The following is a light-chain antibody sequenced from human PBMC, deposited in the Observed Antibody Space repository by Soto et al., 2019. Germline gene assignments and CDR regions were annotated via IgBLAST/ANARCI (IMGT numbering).Light chain of an antibody. CDR1: SSNIGNNA. V-gene: IGLV1-36*01. J-gene: IGLJ1*01. CDR2: YDD. Sequence: QSVLTQPPSVSEAPRQRVTISCSGSSSNIGNNAVNWYQQLPGKALKLLIYYDDLLPSGVSDRFSGSKSGTSASLAISGLQSEDEADYYCATWDDSLNGSVFGTGTKVTVL. CDR3: ATWDDSLNGSV.